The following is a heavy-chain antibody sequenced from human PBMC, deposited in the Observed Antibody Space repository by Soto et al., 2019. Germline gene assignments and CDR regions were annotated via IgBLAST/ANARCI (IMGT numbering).Heavy chain of an antibody. CDR1: VFTFSRYW. J-gene: IGHJ3*02. CDR3: ARVGYSGYGYHDAFDI. Sequence: GGSLRLSCAASVFTFSRYWMSWVRQAPGKGLEWVANIKEDGSEKLYVDSVKGRFTISRDNAKNSLYLQMNRLRAEDTAVYYCARVGYSGYGYHDAFDIWGQGTMVTVSS. D-gene: IGHD5-12*01. CDR2: IKEDGSEK. V-gene: IGHV3-7*01.